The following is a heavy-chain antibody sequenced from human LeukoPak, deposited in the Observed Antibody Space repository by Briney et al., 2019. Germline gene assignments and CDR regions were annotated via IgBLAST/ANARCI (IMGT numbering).Heavy chain of an antibody. J-gene: IGHJ3*02. CDR3: ARGLAATPTAFDI. V-gene: IGHV3-66*01. CDR2: IYSGGST. D-gene: IGHD2-2*01. Sequence: GGSLRLSCTASGFTFSSYGMHWVRQAPGKGLEWVSVIYSGGSTYYADSVKGGFTISRDNSKNTLYLQMNSLRAEDTAVYYCARGLAATPTAFDIWGQGTMVTVSS. CDR1: GFTFSSYG.